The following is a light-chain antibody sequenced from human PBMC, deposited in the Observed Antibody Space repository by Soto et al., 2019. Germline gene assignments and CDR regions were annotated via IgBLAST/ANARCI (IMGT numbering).Light chain of an antibody. J-gene: IGKJ1*01. Sequence: IVMTQSPDSLAVSLGERATINCKSIQNVLYSSNNKNYLAWYQQKPGQPPKLLIYWASTRESGVPDRFSGSGSGTDFTLTISSLQAEDVAVYYCQQYYSTPWTFGQGTKVDI. V-gene: IGKV4-1*01. CDR2: WAS. CDR1: QNVLYSSNNKNY. CDR3: QQYYSTPWT.